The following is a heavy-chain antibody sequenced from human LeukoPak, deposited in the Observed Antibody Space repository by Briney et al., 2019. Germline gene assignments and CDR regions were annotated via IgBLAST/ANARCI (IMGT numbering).Heavy chain of an antibody. J-gene: IGHJ4*02. CDR3: ASSSGSTYYYAFDY. Sequence: GASVKVSCKASGYTFISYAMHWVRQAPGQRLEWMGWINTGNGNTKYSQKFQGRVTITRDTSASTAYMELSSLRSEDTAVYYCASSSGSTYYYAFDYWGQGILVTVSS. CDR2: INTGNGNT. V-gene: IGHV1-3*04. D-gene: IGHD3-22*01. CDR1: GYTFISYA.